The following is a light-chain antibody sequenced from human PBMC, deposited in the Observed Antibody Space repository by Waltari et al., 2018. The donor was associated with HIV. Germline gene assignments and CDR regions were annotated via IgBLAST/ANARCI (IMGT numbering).Light chain of an antibody. J-gene: IGKJ1*01. CDR2: GAS. Sequence: DIVMTQSPAPLSASPGKRATLSCRASKNVSGNVAWDQKKRGQAPRVRFYGASTRATGIPASFGGSGADAEFTLTISSLQSEDFAVDDGHQYNDWWTFGQGTKVEI. V-gene: IGKV3-15*01. CDR3: HQYNDWWT. CDR1: KNVSGN.